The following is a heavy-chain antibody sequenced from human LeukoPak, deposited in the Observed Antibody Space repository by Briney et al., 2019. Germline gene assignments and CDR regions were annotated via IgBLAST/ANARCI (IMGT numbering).Heavy chain of an antibody. CDR3: VRDGGTDWYDP. CDR1: GFTISHYR. Sequence: PGGSLRLSCVASGFTISHYRMTWVRQAPGKGLEWVANIEKDGGEKTYVDSVKGRFTISRDNAKNSIFLQMNSLRVEDMAIYYCVRDGGTDWYDPWGQGTLVSVSS. CDR2: IEKDGGEK. V-gene: IGHV3-7*01. D-gene: IGHD3-16*01. J-gene: IGHJ5*02.